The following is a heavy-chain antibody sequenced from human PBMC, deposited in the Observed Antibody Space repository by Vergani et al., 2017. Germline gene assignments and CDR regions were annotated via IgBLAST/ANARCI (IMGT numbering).Heavy chain of an antibody. D-gene: IGHD3-10*01. CDR1: GFTFSSYA. CDR3: ARGGHYGSGSYYYFDY. J-gene: IGHJ4*02. Sequence: EVQLLESGGGLVQPGGSLRLSCAASGFTFSSYAMSWVRQAPGKGLEWVSAISGSGGSTYYADSVKGRFTIARDNSKNTLYLQMNSRRAEDTAVYYCARGGHYGSGSYYYFDYWGQGTLVTVSS. CDR2: ISGSGGST. V-gene: IGHV3-23*01.